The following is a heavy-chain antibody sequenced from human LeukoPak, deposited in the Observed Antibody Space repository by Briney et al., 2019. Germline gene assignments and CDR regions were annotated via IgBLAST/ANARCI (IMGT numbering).Heavy chain of an antibody. J-gene: IGHJ3*02. CDR3: AKETPYYDILTGYYNTGLLGAFDI. CDR1: GFTFSSYG. Sequence: GGSLRLSCAASGFTFSSYGMHWVRQAPGQRLEWVAVISYDGGNKYYADSVKGRFTISRDNSKNTLYLQMNSLRAEDTAVYYCAKETPYYDILTGYYNTGLLGAFDIWGQGTMVTVSS. D-gene: IGHD3-9*01. V-gene: IGHV3-30*18. CDR2: ISYDGGNK.